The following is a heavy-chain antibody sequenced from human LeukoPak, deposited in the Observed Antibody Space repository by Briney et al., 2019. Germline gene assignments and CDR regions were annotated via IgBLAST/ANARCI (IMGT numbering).Heavy chain of an antibody. D-gene: IGHD1-7*01. CDR2: IRSKANNYAT. V-gene: IGHV3-73*01. J-gene: IGHJ4*02. CDR3: ATDRITGTGDFDY. Sequence: GGSLRLSCAASGYTFSGSAIDWVHQASGKGLEWVGRIRSKANNYATTYAASVRGRFTISRDDSKNTAYLQLNSLKTEDTAVYYCATDRITGTGDFDYWGQGTLVTVSS. CDR1: GYTFSGSA.